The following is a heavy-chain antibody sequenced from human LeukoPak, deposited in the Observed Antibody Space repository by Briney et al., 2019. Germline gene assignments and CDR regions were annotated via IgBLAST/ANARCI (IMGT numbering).Heavy chain of an antibody. D-gene: IGHD3-3*01. CDR3: ARTKDKTSESYYDFWSGYYGYFQH. J-gene: IGHJ1*01. CDR2: IIPNSGGT. CDR1: GYTFTGYY. Sequence: ASVKVSCKASGYTFTGYYMHWVRQAPGQGLEWMGWIIPNSGGTNYAQKFQGRVTMTRDTSISTAYMELSRLRSDDTAVYYCARTKDKTSESYYDFWSGYYGYFQHWGQGTLVTVSS. V-gene: IGHV1-2*02.